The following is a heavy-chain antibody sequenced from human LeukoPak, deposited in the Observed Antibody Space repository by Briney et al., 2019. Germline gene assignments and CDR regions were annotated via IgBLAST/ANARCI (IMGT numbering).Heavy chain of an antibody. CDR3: ARVEGGRAKGWWFDP. V-gene: IGHV4-4*07. CDR2: IYTSGST. Sequence: KTSETLSLTCTVSGGSISSYYWSWIRQPAGKGLEWIGRIYTSGSTNYNPSLKSRVTMSVDTSKNQFSLKLSSVTAADTAVYYCARVEGGRAKGWWFDPWGQGTLSPSPQ. J-gene: IGHJ5*02. D-gene: IGHD2-15*01. CDR1: GGSISSYY.